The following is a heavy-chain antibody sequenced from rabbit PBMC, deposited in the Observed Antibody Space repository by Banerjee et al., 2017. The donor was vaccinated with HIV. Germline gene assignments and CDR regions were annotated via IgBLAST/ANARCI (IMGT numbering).Heavy chain of an antibody. CDR1: GFSFSSRYY. CDR2: IYIGGSGKS. V-gene: IGHV1S45*01. J-gene: IGHJ4*01. D-gene: IGHD6-1*01. Sequence: ELMESGGGLVQPEGSLTLTCTASGFSFSSRYYMCWVRQAPGKGLEWIACIYIGGSGKSYYASWAKGRFTISKTSSTTVTLQMTSLTAADTATYFCARDLGASGAYGIDLWGPGTLVTVS. CDR3: ARDLGASGAYGIDL.